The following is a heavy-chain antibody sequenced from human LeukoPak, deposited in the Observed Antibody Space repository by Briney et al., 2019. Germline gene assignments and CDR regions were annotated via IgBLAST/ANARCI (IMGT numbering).Heavy chain of an antibody. CDR3: AGLIAAADTGWFDP. Sequence: GASVKVSCKASGGTFSSYTISWVRQAPGQGLEWMGKIIPILGIANYAQKFQGRVTITADKSTSTAYMELSSLRSEDTAVYYCAGLIAAADTGWFDPWGQGTLVTVSS. CDR2: IIPILGIA. D-gene: IGHD6-13*01. CDR1: GGTFSSYT. V-gene: IGHV1-69*02. J-gene: IGHJ5*02.